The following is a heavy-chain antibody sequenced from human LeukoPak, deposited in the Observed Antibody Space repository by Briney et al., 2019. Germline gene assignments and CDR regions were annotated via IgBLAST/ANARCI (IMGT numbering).Heavy chain of an antibody. J-gene: IGHJ4*02. D-gene: IGHD6-19*01. CDR3: ARGYRGAVPDPEGDS. CDR1: GFTFSNYW. V-gene: IGHV3-74*01. CDR2: INSDGSDR. Sequence: GGSLRLSCAASGFTFSNYWMHWVRQAPGKRLVWVSRINSDGSDRSHADSVKGRFTISRDNAKNTLYLQMNSLRVEDTAVYYCARGYRGAVPDPEGDSWGQGTLVTVSS.